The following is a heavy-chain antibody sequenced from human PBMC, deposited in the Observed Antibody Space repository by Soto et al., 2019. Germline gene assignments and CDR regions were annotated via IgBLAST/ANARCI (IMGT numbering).Heavy chain of an antibody. Sequence: PTETLSLTCAVYGGSFSGYYWSWIRQPPGKGLEWIGEINHSGSTNYNPSLKSRVTISVDTSKNQFSLKLSSVTAADTAVYYCARAWGYYGSGSYYKYYYGVDVWGQGITVTVSS. CDR3: ARAWGYYGSGSYYKYYYGVDV. D-gene: IGHD3-10*01. J-gene: IGHJ6*02. CDR1: GGSFSGYY. V-gene: IGHV4-34*01. CDR2: INHSGST.